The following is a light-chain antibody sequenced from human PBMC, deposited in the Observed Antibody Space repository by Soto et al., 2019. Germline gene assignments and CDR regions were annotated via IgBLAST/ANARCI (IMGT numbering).Light chain of an antibody. J-gene: IGLJ1*01. Sequence: QSALTQPASVSGSPGQSITISCTGTSSDVGSYNLVSWYQQHPGKAPKLMIYEVTNRPSGVSSRFSGSKSGNTASLTISGLQADDEADYYCSSYTSNSNPYVFGTGTKLTVL. V-gene: IGLV2-14*02. CDR3: SSYTSNSNPYV. CDR1: SSDVGSYNL. CDR2: EVT.